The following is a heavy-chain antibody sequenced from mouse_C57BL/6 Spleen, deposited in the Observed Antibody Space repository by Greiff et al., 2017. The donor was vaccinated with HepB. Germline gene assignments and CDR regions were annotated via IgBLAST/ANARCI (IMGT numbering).Heavy chain of an antibody. D-gene: IGHD1-1*01. CDR1: GFSLTSYG. J-gene: IGHJ1*03. Sequence: QVQLKQSGPGLVAPSQSLSITCTVSGFSLTSYGVSWVRQPPGKGLEWLGVIWGDGSTNYHSALISRLSISKDNSKGPVFLKLNSLQTDDTATYYWAKGVYYYGSSYHLWYFDVWGTGTTVTVSS. CDR2: IWGDGST. CDR3: AKGVYYYGSSYHLWYFDV. V-gene: IGHV2-3*01.